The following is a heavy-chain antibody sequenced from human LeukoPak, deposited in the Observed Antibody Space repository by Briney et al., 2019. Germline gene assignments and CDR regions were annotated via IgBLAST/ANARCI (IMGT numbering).Heavy chain of an antibody. Sequence: GGSLRLSCAASGFTFSSYWMSWVRQALGKGLEGVAHIKQDGSEKYYVDSVKGRFTISRDNAKNSLYLQMNSLRAEDTAVYYCARGNSGSYLDYYYYYMDVWGKGTTVTISS. D-gene: IGHD1-26*01. CDR2: IKQDGSEK. CDR3: ARGNSGSYLDYYYYYMDV. CDR1: GFTFSSYW. J-gene: IGHJ6*03. V-gene: IGHV3-7*01.